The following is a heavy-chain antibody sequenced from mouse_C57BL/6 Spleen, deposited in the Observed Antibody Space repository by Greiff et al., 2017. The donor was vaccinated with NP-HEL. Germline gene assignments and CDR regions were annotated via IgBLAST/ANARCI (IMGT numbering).Heavy chain of an antibody. CDR2: IHPNSGST. Sequence: QVQLQQPGAELVKPGASVKLSCKASGYTFTSYWMHWVKQRPGQGLEWIGMIHPNSGSTNYNEKFKSKATLTVDKSSSTAYMQLSSLTSEDSAVYYCARRRGYDGAWFAYWGQGTLVTVSA. J-gene: IGHJ3*01. CDR1: GYTFTSYW. CDR3: ARRRGYDGAWFAY. V-gene: IGHV1-64*01. D-gene: IGHD2-2*01.